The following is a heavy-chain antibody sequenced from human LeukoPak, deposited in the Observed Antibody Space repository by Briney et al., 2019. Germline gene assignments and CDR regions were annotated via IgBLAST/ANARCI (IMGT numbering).Heavy chain of an antibody. CDR1: GYTFTGYY. J-gene: IGHJ4*02. V-gene: IGHV1-2*04. Sequence: ASVKVSRKASGYTFTGYYMHWVRQAPGQGLEWMGWINPNSGGTNYAQKFQGWVTMTRDTSISTAYMELSRLRSDDTAVYYCAREAVRGGLDYWGQGTLVTVSS. CDR2: INPNSGGT. D-gene: IGHD3-16*01. CDR3: AREAVRGGLDY.